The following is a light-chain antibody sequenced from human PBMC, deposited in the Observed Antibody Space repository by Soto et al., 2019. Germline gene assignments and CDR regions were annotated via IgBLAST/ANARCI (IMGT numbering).Light chain of an antibody. J-gene: IGKJ3*01. CDR3: QQYGSSPLFT. Sequence: EIVLTQSPXTLSLSPGERATLSCRASQSVSGTFLAWYQQKPGQAPRLLIYGASSRATGIPDRFSGSGSGTDFTLTISRLEPEDFAVYYCQQYGSSPLFTFGPGTKVDIK. V-gene: IGKV3-20*01. CDR1: QSVSGTF. CDR2: GAS.